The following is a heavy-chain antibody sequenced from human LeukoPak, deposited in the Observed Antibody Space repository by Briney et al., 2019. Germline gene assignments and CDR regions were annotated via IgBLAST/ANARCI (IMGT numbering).Heavy chain of an antibody. J-gene: IGHJ5*02. CDR1: GFTFSIAW. CDR2: IGSQGT. Sequence: GGSLKLSCAASGFTFSIAWMNWVRQTPGKGLEWVGRIGSQGTDYAAPVRGRFTISRDDSKSVLYLQMDSLKTEDTAVYYCTTGPPSWFDPWGQGTLVTVSS. V-gene: IGHV3-15*04. CDR3: TTGPPSWFDP.